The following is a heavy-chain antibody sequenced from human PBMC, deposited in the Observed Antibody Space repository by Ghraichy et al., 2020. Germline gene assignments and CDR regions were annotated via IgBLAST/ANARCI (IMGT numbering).Heavy chain of an antibody. CDR1: GGSISSYY. CDR3: ARGSCSDGSCNWAAFES. CDR2: FYSSGGT. V-gene: IGHV4-4*07. D-gene: IGHD2-15*01. J-gene: IGHJ4*02. Sequence: SETLSLTCTVSGGSISSYYWSWIRQPAGKGLEWIGRFYSSGGTNYNPSLKSRVTMSVDTSKNQFSLKLTSVTAADTAVYYCARGSCSDGSCNWAAFESWGQGTLVTVSS.